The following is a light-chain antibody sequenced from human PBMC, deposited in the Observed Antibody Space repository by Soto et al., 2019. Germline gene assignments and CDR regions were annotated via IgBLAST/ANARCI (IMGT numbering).Light chain of an antibody. V-gene: IGLV2-8*01. CDR2: EVS. CDR1: SSDVGGYNY. J-gene: IGLJ1*01. Sequence: QSVLTQPPSASGSPGRSVTISCTGTSSDVGGYNYVSWYQQHPGKAPKLMIYEVSKRPSGVPDRFSGSKSGNTASLTVSGLQAGDEADYYCSSYAGSNINNYVFGTGTKVTV. CDR3: SSYAGSNINNYV.